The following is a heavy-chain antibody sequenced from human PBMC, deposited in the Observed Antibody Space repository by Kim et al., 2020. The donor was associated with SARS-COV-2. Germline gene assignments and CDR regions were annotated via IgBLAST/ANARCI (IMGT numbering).Heavy chain of an antibody. D-gene: IGHD3-22*01. Sequence: SETLSLTCTVSGGSISSSSYYWGWIRQPPGKWLEWIGSIYYSGSTYYNPSLKSRVTISVDTSKNQFSLKLSSVTAADTAVYYCTGSSGLSEDFDYWGQGT. CDR2: IYYSGST. CDR1: GGSISSSSYY. J-gene: IGHJ4*02. V-gene: IGHV4-39*01. CDR3: TGSSGLSEDFDY.